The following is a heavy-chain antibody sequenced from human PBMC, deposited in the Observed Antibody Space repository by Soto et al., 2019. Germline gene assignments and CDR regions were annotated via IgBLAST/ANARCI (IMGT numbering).Heavy chain of an antibody. CDR1: GYTFTSYG. Sequence: ASVKVSCKISGYTFTSYGISWVRQAPGQGLEWMGWISTHNGDTNFAQKFQGRVTLTTDTSTNTAYMDLRSLTSDDTAGYYCARGYDILTGLAYYYGMDVWGQGTTVTVSS. D-gene: IGHD3-9*01. J-gene: IGHJ6*02. CDR3: ARGYDILTGLAYYYGMDV. V-gene: IGHV1-18*01. CDR2: ISTHNGDT.